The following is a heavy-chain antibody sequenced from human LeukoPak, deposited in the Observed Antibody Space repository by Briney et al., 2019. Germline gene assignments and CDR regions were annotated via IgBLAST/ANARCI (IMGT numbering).Heavy chain of an antibody. CDR3: ARDQGTIYGRGSWYFDL. D-gene: IGHD3-10*01. Sequence: VASVKVSCKASGGTFSSYAISWVRQAPGQGLEWMGWINPNSGGTNYAQKFQGRVTMTRDTSISTAYMELSRLRSDDTAVYYCARDQGTIYGRGSWYFDLWGRGTLVTVSS. V-gene: IGHV1-2*02. J-gene: IGHJ2*01. CDR1: GGTFSSYA. CDR2: INPNSGGT.